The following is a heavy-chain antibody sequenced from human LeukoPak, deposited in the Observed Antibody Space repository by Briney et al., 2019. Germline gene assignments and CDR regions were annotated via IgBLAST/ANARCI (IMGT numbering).Heavy chain of an antibody. CDR2: ISYDGSNK. D-gene: IGHD3-9*01. CDR1: GFTFSSYG. J-gene: IGHJ1*01. V-gene: IGHV3-30*18. CDR3: AKVREIGIRYLDWLLSRKGSGH. Sequence: GGSLRLSCAASGFTFSSYGMHWVRQAPGKGLEWVAVISYDGSNKYYADSVKGRFTISRDNSKNTLYLQMNSLRAEDTAVYYCAKVREIGIRYLDWLLSRKGSGHWGQGTLVTVSS.